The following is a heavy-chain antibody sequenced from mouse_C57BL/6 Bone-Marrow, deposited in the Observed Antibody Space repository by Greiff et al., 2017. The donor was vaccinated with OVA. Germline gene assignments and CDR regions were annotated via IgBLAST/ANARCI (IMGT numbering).Heavy chain of an antibody. J-gene: IGHJ2*01. CDR3: ARGGVAYYFDY. Sequence: EVKLVESGGGLVKPGGSLKLSCAASGFTFSDYGMHWVRQAPEKGLEWVAYISSGSSTIYYADTVKGRFTISRDNAKNTLFLQMTSLRSEDTDMYYCARGGVAYYFDYWGQGTTLTVSS. CDR1: GFTFSDYG. CDR2: ISSGSSTI. V-gene: IGHV5-17*01.